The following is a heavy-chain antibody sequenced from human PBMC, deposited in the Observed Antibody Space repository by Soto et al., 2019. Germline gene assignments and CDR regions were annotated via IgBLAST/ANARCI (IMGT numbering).Heavy chain of an antibody. D-gene: IGHD6-19*01. V-gene: IGHV2-26*01. CDR3: ARMGGGSGWYYY. J-gene: IGHJ4*02. CDR2: IFSNDEK. Sequence: QVTWKESGPVLVKPTEPLTLTCTVSGFSLSNARMGVSWIRQPPGKALEWLAHIFSNDEKYYSTSLKSRLTISYDASKNQVVLTMTNMDPVDTATYYCARMGGGSGWYYYWCQGALVTVSS. CDR1: GFSLSNARMG.